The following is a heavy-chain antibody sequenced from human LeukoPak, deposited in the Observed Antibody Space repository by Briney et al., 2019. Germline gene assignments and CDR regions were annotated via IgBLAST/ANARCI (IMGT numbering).Heavy chain of an antibody. V-gene: IGHV1-2*02. J-gene: IGHJ4*02. D-gene: IGHD6-19*01. CDR3: ARYPGSYSSGWYQGGDY. CDR1: GYTFTGYY. Sequence: EASVTVSCKASGYTFTGYYMHWVRRAPGQGLEWMGWINPNSGGTNYAQKFQGRVTMTSDTSISTAYMELSRLRSDDTAVYYCARYPGSYSSGWYQGGDYWGQGTLVTVSS. CDR2: INPNSGGT.